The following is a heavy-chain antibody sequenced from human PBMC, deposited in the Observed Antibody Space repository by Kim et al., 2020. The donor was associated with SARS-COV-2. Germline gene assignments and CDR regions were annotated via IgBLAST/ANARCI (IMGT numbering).Heavy chain of an antibody. D-gene: IGHD2-2*01. V-gene: IGHV3-33*01. J-gene: IGHJ3*01. Sequence: GGSLRLSCAASGFTFSSSCMHWVRQAPGKGLEWVAVIWYDGSNKYYADSVKGRFTISRDNSKNTLYLQMTSLRAEDTAVYYCSRGLKGYCSSTSCYDAF. CDR3: SRGLKGYCSSTSCYDAF. CDR1: GFTFSSSC. CDR2: IWYDGSNK.